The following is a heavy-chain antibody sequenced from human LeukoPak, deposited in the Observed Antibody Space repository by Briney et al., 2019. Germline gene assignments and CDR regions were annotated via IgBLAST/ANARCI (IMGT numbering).Heavy chain of an antibody. J-gene: IGHJ4*02. V-gene: IGHV3-7*01. CDR3: ARKHRIVGAANFVY. CDR1: GFTLSSYW. D-gene: IGHD1-26*01. CDR2: IKQDGSEK. Sequence: PGGSLRLSCAASGFTLSSYWMSWVRQAPGKGLEWVANIKQDGSEKYYVDSVKGRFTISRDNAKNSLYLQMNSLRAEDTAVYYCARKHRIVGAANFVYWGQGTLVTVSS.